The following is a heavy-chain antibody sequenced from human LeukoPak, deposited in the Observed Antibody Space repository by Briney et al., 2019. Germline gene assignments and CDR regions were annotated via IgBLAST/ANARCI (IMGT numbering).Heavy chain of an antibody. Sequence: SGTLSLTCGVSGGSISSGKWWSWVRQPPGKGLEWIGEISHSGSPNYNPSLKSRLTISVDLPRNQFSLDLRSVTAADTAVYYCARDAAAGYSLACWGQGTLVTVSS. D-gene: IGHD6-13*01. CDR1: GGSISSGKW. CDR3: ARDAAAGYSLAC. J-gene: IGHJ4*02. CDR2: ISHSGSP. V-gene: IGHV4-4*02.